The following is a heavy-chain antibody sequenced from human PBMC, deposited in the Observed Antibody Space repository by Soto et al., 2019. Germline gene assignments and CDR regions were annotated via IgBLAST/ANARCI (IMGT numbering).Heavy chain of an antibody. V-gene: IGHV4-39*01. CDR1: GGSISSSSYY. CDR3: SSTGAAAGTSSDY. Sequence: SETLSLTCTVSGGSISSSSYYWGWIRQPPGKGLEWIGSIYYSGSTYYNPSLKSRVTISVDTSKNQFSLKLSSVTAADTAVYYCSSTGAAAGTSSDYWGQGTLVTVSS. D-gene: IGHD6-13*01. J-gene: IGHJ4*02. CDR2: IYYSGST.